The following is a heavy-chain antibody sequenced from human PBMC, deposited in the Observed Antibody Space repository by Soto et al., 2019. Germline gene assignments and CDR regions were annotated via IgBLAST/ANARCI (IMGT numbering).Heavy chain of an antibody. D-gene: IGHD6-19*01. J-gene: IGHJ6*02. Sequence: QVQLLQSGAEVKKPGSSVRVSCEASGGTFRTYAISWVRQAPGQGLEWMGEIIPIFGTVNYAQKFQGRVTITADESTTTVDMARRSLRSEDTAVYYCAKGAVAGTPTSYYYYGMDVWGQGTTVTVSS. CDR3: AKGAVAGTPTSYYYYGMDV. CDR2: IIPIFGTV. V-gene: IGHV1-69*12. CDR1: GGTFRTYA.